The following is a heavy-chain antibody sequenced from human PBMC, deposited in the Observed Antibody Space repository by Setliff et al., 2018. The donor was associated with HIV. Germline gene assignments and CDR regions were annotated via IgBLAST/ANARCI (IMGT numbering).Heavy chain of an antibody. J-gene: IGHJ4*02. CDR2: IFNTGST. D-gene: IGHD3-10*01. CDR3: ARGRHGLGSAYLDF. Sequence: SETLSLTCTVSGDSISSDDHYWSWIRQTPGKGLEWIGYIFNTGSTYYKSSLASRLTMSIDTSRNQFSLKLRSVTAADTAVYYCARGRHGLGSAYLDFWGQGTLVTVSS. V-gene: IGHV4-30-4*08. CDR1: GDSISSDDHY.